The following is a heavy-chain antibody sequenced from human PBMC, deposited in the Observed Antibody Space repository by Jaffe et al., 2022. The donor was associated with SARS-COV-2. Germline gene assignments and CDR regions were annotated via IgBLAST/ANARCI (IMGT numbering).Heavy chain of an antibody. Sequence: EVQLVESGGGLVQPGGSLRLSCAASGFTFSSYWMHWVRQAPGKGLVWVSRINSDGSSTSYADSVKGRFTISRDNAKNTLYLQMNSLRAEDTAVYYCARENDFWSGYPRYYYGMDVWGQGTTVTVSS. CDR2: INSDGSST. J-gene: IGHJ6*02. CDR3: ARENDFWSGYPRYYYGMDV. CDR1: GFTFSSYW. D-gene: IGHD3-3*01. V-gene: IGHV3-74*01.